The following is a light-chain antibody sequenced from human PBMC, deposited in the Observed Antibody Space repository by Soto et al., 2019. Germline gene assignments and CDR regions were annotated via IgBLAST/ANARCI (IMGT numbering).Light chain of an antibody. CDR1: TGAVTSGHY. J-gene: IGLJ1*01. CDR3: LLSYNGPYL. V-gene: IGLV7-46*01. CDR2: DTN. Sequence: QAVVTQEPSLTVSPGGTVTLTCGSSTGAVTSGHYPYWFQQKPGQAPTTLIYDTNNKHSWTPARFSGSLLGGKAALTLSGAQPEDEADYYCLLSYNGPYLFGPGTKFTVL.